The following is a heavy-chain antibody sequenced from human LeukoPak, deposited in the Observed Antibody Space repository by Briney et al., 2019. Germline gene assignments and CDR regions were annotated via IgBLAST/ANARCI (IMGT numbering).Heavy chain of an antibody. CDR3: AREAPRGYSSSWSPPGDAFDI. Sequence: GGSLRLSCAASGFTFSDYYMSWIRQAPGKGLEWVSYISSSGSTIYYADSVKGRFTISRDNAENSLYLQMNSLRAEDTAVYYCAREAPRGYSSSWSPPGDAFDIWGQGTMVTVSS. D-gene: IGHD6-13*01. CDR1: GFTFSDYY. V-gene: IGHV3-11*01. CDR2: ISSSGSTI. J-gene: IGHJ3*02.